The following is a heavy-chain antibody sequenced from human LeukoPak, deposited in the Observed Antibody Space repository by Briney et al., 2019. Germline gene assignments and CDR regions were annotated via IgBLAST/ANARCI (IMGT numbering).Heavy chain of an antibody. J-gene: IGHJ4*02. Sequence: GGSVRLSCAASGFAFSGFEMNWVRQAPGNGPEWIAYIDVTGKKIRYADSVKGRFTISRDNANSSVYLQMNSLRVDDTAVYYCARENYVRGYDYWGQGTLVTVSS. CDR1: GFAFSGFE. CDR3: ARENYVRGYDY. D-gene: IGHD3-16*01. V-gene: IGHV3-48*03. CDR2: IDVTGKKI.